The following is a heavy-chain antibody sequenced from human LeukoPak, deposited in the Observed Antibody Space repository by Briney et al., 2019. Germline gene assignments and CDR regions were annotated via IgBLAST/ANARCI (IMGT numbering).Heavy chain of an antibody. Sequence: ASVKVSCKASGYTFTGYYMHWVRQAPGQGLEWMGWINPNSGGTNYAQKFQGRVTMTRDTSISTAYMELSRLRSDDTAVYYCAIAKGPVDIVVAATGVFGYWGQGTLVTVSS. J-gene: IGHJ4*02. CDR1: GYTFTGYY. CDR2: INPNSGGT. CDR3: AIAKGPVDIVVAATGVFGY. V-gene: IGHV1-2*02. D-gene: IGHD6-19*01.